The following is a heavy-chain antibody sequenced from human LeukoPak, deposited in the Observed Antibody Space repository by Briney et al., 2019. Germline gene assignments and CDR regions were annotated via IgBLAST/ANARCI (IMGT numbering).Heavy chain of an antibody. CDR3: AREKGNSYGYDY. V-gene: IGHV4-59*01. D-gene: IGHD5-18*01. Sequence: SETLFLTCAVSGGSISSFYWTCIRQPPGKGLEWIGYIYYSGSTNYNPSLKSRVTISVDTSMNQFSLKLSSVTAADTAVYYCAREKGNSYGYDYWGQGTLVTVSS. CDR1: GGSISSFY. CDR2: IYYSGST. J-gene: IGHJ4*02.